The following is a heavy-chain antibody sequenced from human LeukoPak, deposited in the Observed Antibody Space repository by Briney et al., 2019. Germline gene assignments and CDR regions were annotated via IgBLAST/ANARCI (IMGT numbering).Heavy chain of an antibody. Sequence: GASVKVSCKASGYSFADYYMHWVRQAPGQGLEWMGWIKPNSGDTRSAQKFQGRVTMTRDTSISTAYMELSRLRSDDTAVYYCARAALMIAAPIALYNWFDPWGQGTLVTVSS. CDR1: GYSFADYY. CDR2: IKPNSGDT. CDR3: ARAALMIAAPIALYNWFDP. V-gene: IGHV1-2*02. J-gene: IGHJ5*02. D-gene: IGHD6-13*01.